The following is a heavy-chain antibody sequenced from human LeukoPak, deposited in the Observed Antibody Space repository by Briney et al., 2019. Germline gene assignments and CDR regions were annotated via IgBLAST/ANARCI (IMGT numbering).Heavy chain of an antibody. CDR3: AKDRIPGAGTLLGY. CDR2: ISGAGDNT. Sequence: GSLRLSCAASGFTFRMYAMSWVRQAPGKGLEWVSTISGAGDNTYYADSVKGRFTIYRDNSKNTLYLQMNGLRVEDTAIYYCAKDRIPGAGTLLGYWGQGTLVTVSS. V-gene: IGHV3-23*01. D-gene: IGHD2-2*01. CDR1: GFTFRMYA. J-gene: IGHJ4*02.